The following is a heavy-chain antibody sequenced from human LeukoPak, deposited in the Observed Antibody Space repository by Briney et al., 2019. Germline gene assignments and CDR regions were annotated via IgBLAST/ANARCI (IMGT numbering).Heavy chain of an antibody. CDR2: ISSSSSYI. J-gene: IGHJ6*04. CDR1: GFTFSSYS. V-gene: IGHV3-21*01. CDR3: AELGITMIGGV. Sequence: GGSLRLSCAASGFTFSSYSVNWVRQAPGKGLEWVSSISSSSSYIYYADSVKGRFTISRDNAKNSLYLQMNSLRAEDTAVYYCAELGITMIGGVWGRGTTVTISS. D-gene: IGHD3-10*02.